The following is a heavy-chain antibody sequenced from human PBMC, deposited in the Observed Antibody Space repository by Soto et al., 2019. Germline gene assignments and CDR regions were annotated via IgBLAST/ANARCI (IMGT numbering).Heavy chain of an antibody. Sequence: PVGSLRLSCAAAGFTFRSYGMHWVRQAPGKGLEWVAVIWYDGSNKYYADSVKGRFTISRDNSKNTLYLQMNSLRAEDTAVYYCARDGSSWSYFDYRGQGTLVTVSS. V-gene: IGHV3-33*01. D-gene: IGHD6-13*01. CDR3: ARDGSSWSYFDY. J-gene: IGHJ4*02. CDR1: GFTFRSYG. CDR2: IWYDGSNK.